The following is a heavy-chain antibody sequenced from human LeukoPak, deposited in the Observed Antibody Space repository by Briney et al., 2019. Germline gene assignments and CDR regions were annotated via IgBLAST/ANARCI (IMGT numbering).Heavy chain of an antibody. V-gene: IGHV4-61*01. J-gene: IGHJ3*02. Sequence: SETLSLTCTVSGGSISSSSYYWSWIRQPPGKGLEWIGYIYYSGSTDYNPSLKSRVTISVDTSKNQFSLKLTSVTAADTAVYYCARDYSGSNAFDIWGQGTMVTVSS. CDR3: ARDYSGSNAFDI. CDR2: IYYSGST. CDR1: GGSISSSSYY. D-gene: IGHD3-10*01.